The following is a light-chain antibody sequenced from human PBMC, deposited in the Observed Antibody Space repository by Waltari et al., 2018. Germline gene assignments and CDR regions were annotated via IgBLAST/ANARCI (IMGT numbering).Light chain of an antibody. CDR2: EVT. Sequence: QSALTQPASVSGSPGQSLTISCTGTSSDVGSYNLVSWSQHHPGKAPKLIIYEVTKRPSGVSNRFSGSKSGNTASLTISGLQAEDETDYYCCSFVGSRTSLYVFGTGTKVSVL. CDR1: SSDVGSYNL. J-gene: IGLJ1*01. CDR3: CSFVGSRTSLYV. V-gene: IGLV2-23*02.